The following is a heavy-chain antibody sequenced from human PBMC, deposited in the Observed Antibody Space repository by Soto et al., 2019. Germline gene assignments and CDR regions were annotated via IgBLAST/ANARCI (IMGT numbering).Heavy chain of an antibody. CDR2: IYYSGST. CDR3: ARLNPAKGVFDY. D-gene: IGHD3-16*01. V-gene: IGHV4-39*01. CDR1: GGSISSSSYY. Sequence: QLQLQESGPGLVKPSETLSLTCTVSGGSISSSSYYWGWIRQPPGKGLEWIGSIYYSGSTYYNPSLKSRVTISVDTSKNQFSLKLSSVTAADTAVYYCARLNPAKGVFDYWGQGTLVTVSS. J-gene: IGHJ4*02.